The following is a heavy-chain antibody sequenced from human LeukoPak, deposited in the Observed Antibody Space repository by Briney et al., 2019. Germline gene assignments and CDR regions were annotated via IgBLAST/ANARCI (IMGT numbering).Heavy chain of an antibody. J-gene: IGHJ4*02. CDR1: GGSFSGYY. CDR3: ARGNLVAATPFDY. D-gene: IGHD2-15*01. Sequence: KPSETLSLTCAVYGGSFSGYYWSWIRQPPGKGLEWIGEINHSGSTNYNPSLKSRVTISVDTSKNQFSLKLSSVTAADTAVYYCARGNLVAATPFDYWGQGTLVTVSS. CDR2: INHSGST. V-gene: IGHV4-34*01.